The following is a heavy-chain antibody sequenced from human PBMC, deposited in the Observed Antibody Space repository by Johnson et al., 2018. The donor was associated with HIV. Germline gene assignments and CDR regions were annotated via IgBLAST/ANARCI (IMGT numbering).Heavy chain of an antibody. Sequence: QVQLVESGGGLVKPGGSLRLVCAASGFSFSDYYMSWIRQAPGKGLEWVSFISSSGNSIYHADSVEGRFAISRDNAKNSLYLQMNSMRAEDTALYYCASLRNWAMFRAFDIWGQGTMVTVSS. CDR3: ASLRNWAMFRAFDI. CDR1: GFSFSDYY. J-gene: IGHJ3*02. D-gene: IGHD5-18*01. CDR2: ISSSGNSI. V-gene: IGHV3-11*01.